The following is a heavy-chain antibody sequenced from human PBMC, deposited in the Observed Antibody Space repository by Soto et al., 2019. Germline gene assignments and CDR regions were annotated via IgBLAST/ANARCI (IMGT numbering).Heavy chain of an antibody. J-gene: IGHJ6*02. CDR1: GYTFSSQG. CDR3: AREAFCGGAPGCGGMDV. Sequence: QVQLVQSGAEVKKPGASVKVSCKASGYTFSSQGFSWVRQAPGQGLEWMGRISAYNGNTDYAQKLRGRVTLTTDTTTSTAYMELWSLTSHDTAVYYCAREAFCGGAPGCGGMDVWGQGTMVTVSS. V-gene: IGHV1-18*01. CDR2: ISAYNGNT. D-gene: IGHD2-21*01.